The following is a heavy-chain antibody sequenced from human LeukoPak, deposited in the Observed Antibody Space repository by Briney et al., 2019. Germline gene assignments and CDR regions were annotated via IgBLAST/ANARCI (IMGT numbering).Heavy chain of an antibody. CDR2: IYYSGST. J-gene: IGHJ4*02. CDR3: ARVWSYYFDY. Sequence: SETLSLTCTVSGGSISSYYWSWIRQPPGKGLEWIGYIYYSGSTNYNPSLNSRVTMSVDTSRNQFSLNLTSLTAADTAVYYCARVWSYYFDYWGQGTLVTVSS. V-gene: IGHV4-59*12. CDR1: GGSISSYY. D-gene: IGHD1-26*01.